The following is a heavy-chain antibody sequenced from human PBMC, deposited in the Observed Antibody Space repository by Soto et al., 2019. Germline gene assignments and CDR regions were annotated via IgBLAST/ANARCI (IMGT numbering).Heavy chain of an antibody. CDR3: AKIIVVVPAATHFDY. J-gene: IGHJ4*02. CDR2: IWYDGSNK. D-gene: IGHD2-2*01. Sequence: GGSLRLSCAASGFTFSSYGMHWVRQAPGKGLEWVAVIWYDGSNKYYADSVKGRFTISRDNSKNTLYLQMNSLRAEDTAVYYCAKIIVVVPAATHFDYWGQGTLVTVSS. V-gene: IGHV3-33*06. CDR1: GFTFSSYG.